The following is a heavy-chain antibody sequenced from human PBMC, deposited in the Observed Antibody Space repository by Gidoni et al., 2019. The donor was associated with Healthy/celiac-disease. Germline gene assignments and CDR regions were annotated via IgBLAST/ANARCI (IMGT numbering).Heavy chain of an antibody. CDR3: ARDLGGVVHIYFDY. V-gene: IGHV3-33*01. D-gene: IGHD3-3*01. Sequence: QVQLVESGGGVVQPGRSLRLSCAASGFTFSSYGMPWVRQAHGKGLEWVAVIWYDGSNKYYADSVKGRFTISRDNSKNTLYLQMNSLRAEDTAVYYCARDLGGVVHIYFDYWGQGTLVTVSS. CDR1: GFTFSSYG. J-gene: IGHJ4*02. CDR2: IWYDGSNK.